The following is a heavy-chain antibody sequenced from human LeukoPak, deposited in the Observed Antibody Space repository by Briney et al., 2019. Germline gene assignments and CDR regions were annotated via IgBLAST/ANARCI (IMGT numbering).Heavy chain of an antibody. CDR2: IYYSGST. J-gene: IGHJ4*02. D-gene: IGHD6-19*01. Sequence: SETLSLTCTVSGGSISSYYWSWIRQPPGKGLEWIGYIYYSGSTNYNPSLKSRVTISVDTSKNQLSLKLSSVTAADTAVYYCAREKVAGRVFDYWGQGTLVTVSS. CDR1: GGSISSYY. V-gene: IGHV4-59*01. CDR3: AREKVAGRVFDY.